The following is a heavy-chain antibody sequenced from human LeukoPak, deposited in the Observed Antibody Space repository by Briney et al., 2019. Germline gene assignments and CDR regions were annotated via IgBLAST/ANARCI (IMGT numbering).Heavy chain of an antibody. J-gene: IGHJ4*02. CDR1: GGTFSSYA. D-gene: IGHD3-22*01. Sequence: SVKVSCKASGGTFSSYAISWVRQAPGQGLEWMGRIIPIFGTANYAQKFQGRVTITRDESTSTAYMELSSLRSEDTAVYYCAVTHCYDSSGYYSTDYWGQGTLVTVSS. CDR2: IIPIFGTA. V-gene: IGHV1-69*05. CDR3: AVTHCYDSSGYYSTDY.